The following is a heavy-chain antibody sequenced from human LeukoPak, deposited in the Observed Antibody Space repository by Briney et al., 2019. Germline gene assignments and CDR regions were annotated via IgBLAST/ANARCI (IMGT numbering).Heavy chain of an antibody. CDR3: ARGAIVGATYYYCYYYMDV. CDR2: PYYGGST. D-gene: IGHD1-26*01. CDR1: AGSISSNH. V-gene: IGHV4-59*01. Sequence: PSETLSLTSTVYAGSISSNHWSRHPQRPGKEREGSGNPYYGGSTNSHPSLNSRTTITVDTSKIQFSLKLSSVSAADTAVYYCARGAIVGATYYYCYYYMDVWGKGTTVTVSS. J-gene: IGHJ6*03.